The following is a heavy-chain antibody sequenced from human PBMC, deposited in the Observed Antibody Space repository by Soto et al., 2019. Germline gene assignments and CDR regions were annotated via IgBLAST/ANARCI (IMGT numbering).Heavy chain of an antibody. CDR1: RFTFSNYA. V-gene: IGHV3-23*01. CDR3: AKGGSSSSPLDY. D-gene: IGHD2-2*01. Sequence: EVQLLESGGDLVQPGGSLRLSCAATRFTFSNYAMNWVRQAPGKGLEWVSVISDSGGTTYYTDSVKGRFTVSRDNSKNTLYLQMNSLRAEDTAVYFCAKGGSSSSPLDYWGRGTLVTVSS. CDR2: ISDSGGTT. J-gene: IGHJ4*02.